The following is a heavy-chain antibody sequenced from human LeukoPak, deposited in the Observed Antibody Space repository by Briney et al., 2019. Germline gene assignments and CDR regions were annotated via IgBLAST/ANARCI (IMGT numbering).Heavy chain of an antibody. V-gene: IGHV3-53*01. CDR2: IYSAGSI. Sequence: GGSLRLSCVASGLIVSSNYMTWVRQAPGKGLEWVSIIYSAGSIDYADSVKGRFTISRDNSKNTVYLQMNSLRAEDTAVYYCAKEVAAMVTSSFDYWGQGTLVTVSS. D-gene: IGHD5-18*01. CDR1: GLIVSSNY. CDR3: AKEVAAMVTSSFDY. J-gene: IGHJ4*02.